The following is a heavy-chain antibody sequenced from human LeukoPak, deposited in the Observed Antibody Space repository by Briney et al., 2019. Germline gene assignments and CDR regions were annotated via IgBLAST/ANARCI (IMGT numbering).Heavy chain of an antibody. CDR2: IYYSGRT. J-gene: IGHJ4*02. Sequence: SETLSLTCTVSGGSVSSGSYYWSWIRQPPGKGLEWIGYIYYSGRTNYNPSLKSRVSISVDTSKNQFSLKLSSVTAADTAVYYCARGRPYCGGDCYPHLDYWGQGTLVTVSS. V-gene: IGHV4-61*01. CDR1: GGSVSSGSYY. D-gene: IGHD2-21*02. CDR3: ARGRPYCGGDCYPHLDY.